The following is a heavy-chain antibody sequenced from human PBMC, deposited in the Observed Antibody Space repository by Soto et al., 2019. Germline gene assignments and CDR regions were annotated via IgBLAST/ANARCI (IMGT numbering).Heavy chain of an antibody. CDR2: ISAYNGNT. CDR3: ARAASYYDFWSGYYIDYYYYGMDV. Sequence: ASVKVSCKASGYTFTSYGISWVRQAPGQGLEWMGWISAYNGNTNYAQKLQGRVTMTTDTSTSTAYMELRSLRSDDTAVYYCARAASYYDFWSGYYIDYYYYGMDVWGQGTTVTVSS. V-gene: IGHV1-18*01. J-gene: IGHJ6*02. CDR1: GYTFTSYG. D-gene: IGHD3-3*01.